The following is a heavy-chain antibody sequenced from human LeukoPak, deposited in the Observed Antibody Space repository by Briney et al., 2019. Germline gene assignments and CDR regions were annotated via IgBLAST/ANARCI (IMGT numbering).Heavy chain of an antibody. D-gene: IGHD1-1*01. CDR2: INPNSGGT. V-gene: IGHV1-2*02. Sequence: GESLKISCKGSGYSFTSYWIGRVRQMPGKGLEWMGWINPNSGGTNYAQKFQGRVTMTRDTSISTAYMELSRLRSDDTAVYYCARSRYNWNDPTPLDYWGQGTLVTVSS. J-gene: IGHJ4*02. CDR3: ARSRYNWNDPTPLDY. CDR1: GYSFTSYW.